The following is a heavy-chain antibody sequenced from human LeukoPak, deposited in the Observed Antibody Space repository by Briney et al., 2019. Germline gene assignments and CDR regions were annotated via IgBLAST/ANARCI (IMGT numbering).Heavy chain of an antibody. D-gene: IGHD3-10*01. J-gene: IGHJ3*02. CDR2: IYYSGST. CDR1: GGSITSSSYY. CDR3: VRLLRGSGSYGAFDI. V-gene: IGHV4-39*01. Sequence: PSETLSLTCTVSGGSITSSSYYWGWIRQPPGKGLQWIGSIYYSGSTYYNPSLKSRFTISVDTSKNQLSLKLSSVTAADTAVYYCVRLLRGSGSYGAFDIWGQGTMVTVSS.